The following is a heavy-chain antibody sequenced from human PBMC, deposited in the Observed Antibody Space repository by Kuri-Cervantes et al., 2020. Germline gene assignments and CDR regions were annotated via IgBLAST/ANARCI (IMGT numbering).Heavy chain of an antibody. J-gene: IGHJ3*02. CDR2: INSDGSST. CDR1: GFTFSSYW. CDR3: TKDRSQRSDSFDM. Sequence: GESLKISCAASGFTFSSYWMHWVRQAPGKGLVWVSRINSDGSSTSYADSVKGRFTISRDNAKNTLYLQMNSLRAEDTAVYYCTKDRSQRSDSFDMWGQGTMVTVSS. D-gene: IGHD2-21*02. V-gene: IGHV3-74*01.